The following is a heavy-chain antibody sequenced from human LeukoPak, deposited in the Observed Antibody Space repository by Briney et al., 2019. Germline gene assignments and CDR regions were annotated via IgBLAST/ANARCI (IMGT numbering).Heavy chain of an antibody. Sequence: GGSLRLSCAASGFTVSSNYMSWVRQAPGKGLEWVSVIYSGGSTYYADSVKGRFTISRDNSKNTLYLQMNCLNAEDTAVYYCARHVPLSADSSGGYFDYWGQGTLVTVSS. CDR2: IYSGGST. CDR3: ARHVPLSADSSGGYFDY. J-gene: IGHJ4*02. V-gene: IGHV3-53*01. D-gene: IGHD3-22*01. CDR1: GFTVSSNY.